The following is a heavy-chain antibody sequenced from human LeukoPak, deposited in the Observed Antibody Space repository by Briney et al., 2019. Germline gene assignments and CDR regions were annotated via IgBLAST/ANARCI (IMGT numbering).Heavy chain of an antibody. CDR3: AKYSSGPDNWFDP. CDR1: GGSISSSSYY. D-gene: IGHD3-22*01. J-gene: IGHJ5*02. CDR2: IYYSGST. V-gene: IGHV4-39*07. Sequence: SETLSLTCTVSGGSISSSSYYWGWIRQPPGKGLEWIGSIYYSGSTYYNPSLKSRVTISVDASKNQFSLKLSSVTAVDTAVYYCAKYSSGPDNWFDPWGQGTLVTVSS.